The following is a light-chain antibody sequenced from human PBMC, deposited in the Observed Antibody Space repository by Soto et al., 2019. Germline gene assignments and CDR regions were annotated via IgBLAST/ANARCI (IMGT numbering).Light chain of an antibody. CDR3: SAYSTSRSLQV. V-gene: IGLV2-14*01. CDR1: IRDVGAYKY. CDR2: EVR. Sequence: QSVLTQPASVSGSPGQSITISCTGTIRDVGAYKYVSWYQQHPGTAPKLIIYEVRNRPSGVSYRLSGSKSGSTASLTISGLHAEEEADDYCSAYSTSRSLQVFGTGTKLTVL. J-gene: IGLJ3*02.